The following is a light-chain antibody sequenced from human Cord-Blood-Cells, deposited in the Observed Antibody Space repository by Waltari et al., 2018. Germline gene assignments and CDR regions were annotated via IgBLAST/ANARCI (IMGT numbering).Light chain of an antibody. CDR1: SSDVGSYHL. CDR3: CSYAGSSTL. CDR2: EGS. V-gene: IGLV2-23*01. Sequence: QSALTQPASVSGSPGQSITISCTGTSSDVGSYHLVSWSQQPPGKAPKPMIYEGSKRPSGVSNRFSGSKSGNTASLTISGLQAEDEADYYCCSYAGSSTLFGGGTKLTVL. J-gene: IGLJ3*02.